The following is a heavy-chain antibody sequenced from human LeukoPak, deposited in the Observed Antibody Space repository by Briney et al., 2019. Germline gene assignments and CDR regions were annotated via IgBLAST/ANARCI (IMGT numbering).Heavy chain of an antibody. D-gene: IGHD2-21*01. CDR2: IYYSGST. Sequence: SETLSLTFTVSGGSISSGGYYWSWIRQQPGKGLEWIGYIYYSGSTYYNPSLKSRVTISVDTSKNQFSLKLSSVTAADTAVYYCARESVAGILWCPKDCNWYFDLWGRGTLVTVSS. CDR3: ARESVAGILWCPKDCNWYFDL. CDR1: GGSISSGGYY. V-gene: IGHV4-31*03. J-gene: IGHJ2*01.